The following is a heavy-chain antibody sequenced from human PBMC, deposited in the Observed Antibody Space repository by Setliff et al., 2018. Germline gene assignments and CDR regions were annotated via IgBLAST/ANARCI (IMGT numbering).Heavy chain of an antibody. D-gene: IGHD1-26*01. V-gene: IGHV1-18*01. CDR2: ISPYNGDT. CDR1: GSIFNTFG. Sequence: GSVKVSCKASGSIFNTFGISWVRRAPGQGLEWIGWISPYNGDTKYAQKLQDRVTMTIDTSTSTAYVEVRSLRSDDTALYYCARSPPNRGVGQGHHMDVWGKGTSVTVSS. CDR3: ARSPPNRGVGQGHHMDV. J-gene: IGHJ6*03.